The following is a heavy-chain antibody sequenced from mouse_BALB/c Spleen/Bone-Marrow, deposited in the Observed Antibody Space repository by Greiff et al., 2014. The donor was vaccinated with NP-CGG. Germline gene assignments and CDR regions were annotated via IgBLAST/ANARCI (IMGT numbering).Heavy chain of an antibody. CDR3: GRYGYDAMDF. CDR1: GFSFTCYF. J-gene: IGHJ4*01. CDR2: IYPYKGDT. D-gene: IGHD1-1*02. V-gene: IGHV1-37*01. Sequence: KLFLKASGFSFTCYFKKWVKQSHGKRLEWIVSIYPYKGDTFYNQKFKVKATLNVDKSSKTARMELLSLTSEDSAVYFCGRYGYDAMDFSGQGTSVPVSS.